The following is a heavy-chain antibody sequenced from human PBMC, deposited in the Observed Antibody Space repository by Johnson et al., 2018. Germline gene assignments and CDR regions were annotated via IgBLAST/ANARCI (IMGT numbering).Heavy chain of an antibody. CDR2: IKQDGSEK. V-gene: IGHV3-7*03. J-gene: IGHJ6*03. D-gene: IGHD6-19*01. Sequence: EVQLVQSGGGLVQPGGSXRLSCAASGFTFSSYWMSWVRQAPGKGLEWVANIKQDGSEKYYGDSVTGRFTISRDKAKNSLYRQMTSLSAEDTAVYSGAKGGSSGWVTYYYYYMDVWGKGTTVTVSS. CDR1: GFTFSSYW. CDR3: AKGGSSGWVTYYYYYMDV.